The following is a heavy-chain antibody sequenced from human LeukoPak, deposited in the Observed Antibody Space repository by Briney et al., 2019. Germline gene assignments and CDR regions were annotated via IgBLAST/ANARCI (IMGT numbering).Heavy chain of an antibody. V-gene: IGHV4-59*11. CDR1: GDAISRHY. CDR2: LYWGST. Sequence: SETLSLTCTVSGDAISRHYWNWIRHSPGRGLEGIGYLYWGSTNYNPSLKRRVTMSLDTSQNRLYLNMSAVTAADTAVYCCAKVYSYHYYYMEIWGKGTTVTVSS. CDR3: AKVYSYHYYYMEI. J-gene: IGHJ6*03. D-gene: IGHD2-15*01.